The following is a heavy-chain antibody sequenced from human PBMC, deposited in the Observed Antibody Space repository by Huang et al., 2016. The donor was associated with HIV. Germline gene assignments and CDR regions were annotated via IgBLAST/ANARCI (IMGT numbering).Heavy chain of an antibody. J-gene: IGHJ4*02. CDR2: ISPLFRGT. Sequence: QVQLEQSGPAVRKPGSSVKVSCQASGGSFSDQIISWVRPAPGQRIEGMGGISPLFRGTAYAQEFKGRVTMTADESTATIYMELNSLTSEDTAVYYCAMSLRYQYDSRSYWGRYFDYWGQGTLVTVSS. CDR3: AMSLRYQYDSRSYWGRYFDY. V-gene: IGHV1-69*01. D-gene: IGHD3-16*01. CDR1: GGSFSDQI.